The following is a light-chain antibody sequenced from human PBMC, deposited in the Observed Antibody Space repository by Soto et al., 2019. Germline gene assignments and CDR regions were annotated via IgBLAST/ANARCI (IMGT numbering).Light chain of an antibody. Sequence: QSALTQPASGSASPGQSITISCTGTSNDVGSYNLVSWYQQYPGKAPKLMIYEGTKRPSGVSDRFSGSTSGNTASLIISGLQADDEADYYCCSYSGRNTYVVFGGGTKVTVL. CDR3: CSYSGRNTYVV. CDR1: SNDVGSYNL. CDR2: EGT. V-gene: IGLV2-23*01. J-gene: IGLJ2*01.